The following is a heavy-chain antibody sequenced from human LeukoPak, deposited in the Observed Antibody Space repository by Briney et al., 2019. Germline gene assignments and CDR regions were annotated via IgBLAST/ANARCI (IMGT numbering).Heavy chain of an antibody. D-gene: IGHD2-8*01. V-gene: IGHV3-7*05. Sequence: PGGSLRLSCAASRFTFSNYWMSWVRQAPGKGLEWVANIKQNGREKHYVDSVKGRFTISRDNAKNSLYLQMNSLRAEDTAVYYCARDNGDHWGQGTLVTVSS. J-gene: IGHJ4*02. CDR1: RFTFSNYW. CDR2: IKQNGREK. CDR3: ARDNGDH.